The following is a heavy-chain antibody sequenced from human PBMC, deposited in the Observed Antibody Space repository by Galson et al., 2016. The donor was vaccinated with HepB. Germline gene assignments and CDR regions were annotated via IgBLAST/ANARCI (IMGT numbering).Heavy chain of an antibody. Sequence: SLRLSCAASRFTFSNYAMSWVRQAPGKGLEWVSIISGSGDRTYYADSVKGRSTVSRDNSKSTMYLQMNSLRAEDTAVYFCSKGMYCTTDVCYPPRKHFYYYAMDVGGQGTAVTVAS. CDR2: ISGSGDRT. V-gene: IGHV3-23*01. J-gene: IGHJ6*02. CDR3: SKGMYCTTDVCYPPRKHFYYYAMDV. D-gene: IGHD2-8*01. CDR1: RFTFSNYA.